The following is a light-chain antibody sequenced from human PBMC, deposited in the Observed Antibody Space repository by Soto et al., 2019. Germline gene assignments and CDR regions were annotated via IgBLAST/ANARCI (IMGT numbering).Light chain of an antibody. CDR1: QSISSW. J-gene: IGKJ1*01. CDR2: DAS. CDR3: QPYNSYSGT. V-gene: IGKV1-5*01. Sequence: DIQMTQSPSAPSASVGDRVTITCRASQSISSWLAWYQQKPGKAPKLLIYDASSLESGVPSRFSGSGSGTEFTLTISSLQPDDSAAYYCQPYNSYSGTFGQGTKVDIK.